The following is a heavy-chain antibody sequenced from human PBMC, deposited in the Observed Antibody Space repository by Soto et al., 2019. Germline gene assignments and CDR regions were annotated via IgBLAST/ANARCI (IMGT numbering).Heavy chain of an antibody. CDR2: IRSSSSYI. CDR1: GFTFSSYN. V-gene: IGHV3-21*01. J-gene: IGHJ4*02. Sequence: GGSLRLSCAASGFTFSSYNMNWVRQAPGKGLEWVSYIRSSSSYIYFANSVKGRFTVSTDNPKNSLYLQMNSLRAEVTAVYYCAGCSGGSVCYFDYWGQGTLVTVSS. D-gene: IGHD2-15*01. CDR3: AGCSGGSVCYFDY.